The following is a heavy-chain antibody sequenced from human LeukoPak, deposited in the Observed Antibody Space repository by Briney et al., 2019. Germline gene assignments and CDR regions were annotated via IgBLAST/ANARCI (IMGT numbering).Heavy chain of an antibody. V-gene: IGHV1-69*04. CDR2: IIPILGIA. J-gene: IGHJ6*02. Sequence: GASVKVSCKASGGTFSSYAISWVRQAPGQGLEWMGRIIPILGIANYAQKFQGRVTITADKSTSTAYMELSSLRSEDTAVYYCAKVTGTTSSGMDVWGQGTTVTVSS. CDR3: AKVTGTTSSGMDV. CDR1: GGTFSSYA. D-gene: IGHD1-20*01.